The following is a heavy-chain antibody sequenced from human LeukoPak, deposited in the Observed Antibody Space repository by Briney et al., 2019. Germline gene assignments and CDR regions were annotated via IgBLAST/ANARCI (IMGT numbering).Heavy chain of an antibody. CDR2: INWNGGIT. V-gene: IGHV3-20*01. CDR1: GFTFEDYG. D-gene: IGHD3-10*01. Sequence: GGSLRLSCAASGFTFEDYGMSWVRQAPGKGLEWVSVINWNGGITGYADSVKGRFTISRDNAKNSLYLQMNSLRAEDTALYHCARARMRSGSYYRLDYYYGMDVWGQGTTVTVSS. J-gene: IGHJ6*01. CDR3: ARARMRSGSYYRLDYYYGMDV.